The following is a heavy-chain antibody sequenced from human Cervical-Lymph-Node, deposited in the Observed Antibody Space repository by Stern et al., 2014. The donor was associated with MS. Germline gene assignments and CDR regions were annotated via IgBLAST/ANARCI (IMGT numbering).Heavy chain of an antibody. D-gene: IGHD3-16*01. CDR2: IIPIFETP. CDR1: GDTFSTSL. J-gene: IGHJ4*02. CDR3: ASGVGGSHYFDY. Sequence: VHLVESGAEVKKPGSSVKGSCKAFGDTFSTSLITWVRQAPGQGPEWMGGIIPIFETPNRARTFKDRVTITADESTNTAYMETSSLRSDDTAVYYCASGVGGSHYFDYWGQGTLVTVSS. V-gene: IGHV1-69*01.